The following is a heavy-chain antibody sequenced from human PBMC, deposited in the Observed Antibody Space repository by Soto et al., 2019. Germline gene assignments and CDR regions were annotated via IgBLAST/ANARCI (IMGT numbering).Heavy chain of an antibody. CDR1: GFTVSSNY. CDR2: IYSGGST. V-gene: IGHV3-53*01. D-gene: IGHD1-7*01. CDR3: AREPPGAIGTSGHYYYYGMDV. Sequence: PGGSLRLSCAASGFTVSSNYMSWVRQAPGKGLEWVSVIYSGGSTYYADSVKGRFTISRDNSKNTLYLQMNSLRAEDTAVYYCAREPPGAIGTSGHYYYYGMDVWGQGTTVTVSS. J-gene: IGHJ6*02.